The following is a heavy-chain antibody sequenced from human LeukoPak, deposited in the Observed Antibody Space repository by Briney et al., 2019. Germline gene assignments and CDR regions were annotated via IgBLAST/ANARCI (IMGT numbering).Heavy chain of an antibody. V-gene: IGHV4-38-2*02. Sequence: PSETLSLPCTVSGYSISSGYYWGWIRQSPGKGLQWIGSIYHSGSTYYNPSLRSRVTMSVDTSKNQFSLKLSSVTAADTAIYYCARDGLSFYGFWSGYLPSFDYWGQGILVTVSS. J-gene: IGHJ4*02. D-gene: IGHD3-3*01. CDR3: ARDGLSFYGFWSGYLPSFDY. CDR1: GYSISSGYY. CDR2: IYHSGST.